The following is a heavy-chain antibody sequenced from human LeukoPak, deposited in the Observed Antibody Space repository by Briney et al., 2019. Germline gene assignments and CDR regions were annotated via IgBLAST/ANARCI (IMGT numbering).Heavy chain of an antibody. CDR2: ISAYNGNT. J-gene: IGHJ6*02. V-gene: IGHV1-18*01. Sequence: GASVKVSCKASGYTFTSYGISRVRQAPGQGLEWMGWISAYNGNTNYAQKLQGRVTMTTDTSTSTAYMELRSLRSDDTAVYYCATISSSWAPINYYYYYYGMDVWGQGTTVTVSS. D-gene: IGHD6-13*01. CDR3: ATISSSWAPINYYYYYYGMDV. CDR1: GYTFTSYG.